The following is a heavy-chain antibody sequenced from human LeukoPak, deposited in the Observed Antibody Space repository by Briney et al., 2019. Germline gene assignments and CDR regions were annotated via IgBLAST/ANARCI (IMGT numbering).Heavy chain of an antibody. CDR1: GYTFTGYY. CDR2: INPNSGVT. D-gene: IGHD3-10*01. Sequence: ASVKVSCKASGYTFTGYYMHWVRQAPGQGLEWMGWINPNSGVTNYAQKFQGRVTMTRDTSISTAYMELSRLRSDDTAVYYCARDQLLWFGELSSWFDPWGQGTLVTVSS. CDR3: ARDQLLWFGELSSWFDP. V-gene: IGHV1-2*02. J-gene: IGHJ5*02.